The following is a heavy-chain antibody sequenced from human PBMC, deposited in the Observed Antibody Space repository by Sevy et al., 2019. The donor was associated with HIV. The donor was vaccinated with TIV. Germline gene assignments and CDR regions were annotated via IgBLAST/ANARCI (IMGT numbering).Heavy chain of an antibody. D-gene: IGHD6-13*01. Sequence: GGSLRLSCAASGFTFSYSGMHWVRQAPGKGLEWVTFIQYDGSNKYYADSVKGRFTISRDNSKNTLYLQMNSLRRDDMAVYYCAKNTAAVGTGGFDYWGQGTLATVSS. V-gene: IGHV3-30*02. J-gene: IGHJ4*02. CDR1: GFTFSYSG. CDR3: AKNTAAVGTGGFDY. CDR2: IQYDGSNK.